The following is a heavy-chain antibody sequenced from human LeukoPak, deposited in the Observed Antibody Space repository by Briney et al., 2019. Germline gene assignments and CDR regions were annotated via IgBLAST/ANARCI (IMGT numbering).Heavy chain of an antibody. Sequence: GGSLRLSCAASGFTFSSYSMNWVRQAPGKGLEWVSYISSSSSTIYYADSVKGRFTISRDNAKNSLYLQMNSLRDEDTAVYYCAREGQGLAGGAFDIWGQGTMVTVSS. J-gene: IGHJ3*02. CDR2: ISSSSSTI. CDR3: AREGQGLAGGAFDI. CDR1: GFTFSSYS. V-gene: IGHV3-48*02. D-gene: IGHD6-19*01.